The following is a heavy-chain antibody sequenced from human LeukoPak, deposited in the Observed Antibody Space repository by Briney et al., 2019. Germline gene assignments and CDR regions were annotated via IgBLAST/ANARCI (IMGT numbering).Heavy chain of an antibody. CDR1: GVSVSTSH. CDR2: LSYTGKT. D-gene: IGHD2/OR15-2a*01. V-gene: IGHV4-59*02. Sequence: SETLSLTCNVSGVSVSTSHWNWIRQRPGKGLEWIGCLSYTGKTDYNPSLKSRVSISLGSSNNHFSLKLTSVTAADAAVYYCSEGYFEPFDHWGQGILVTVSS. CDR3: SEGYFEPFDH. J-gene: IGHJ4*02.